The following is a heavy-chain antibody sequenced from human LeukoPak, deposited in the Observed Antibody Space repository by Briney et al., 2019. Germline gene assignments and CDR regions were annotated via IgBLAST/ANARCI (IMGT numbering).Heavy chain of an antibody. CDR1: GFTLSRYS. CDR2: ISSSSSYI. J-gene: IGHJ5*02. CDR3: AKDRDYVRFNFDP. V-gene: IGHV3-21*01. D-gene: IGHD4-17*01. Sequence: GGSLRLSCAVSGFTLSRYSMNWVRQAPGKGLEWVSSISSSSSYIYYADSVKGRFTISRDNAKKSVILEMNSLRAEDTAVYYCAKDRDYVRFNFDPWGQGTLVTVSS.